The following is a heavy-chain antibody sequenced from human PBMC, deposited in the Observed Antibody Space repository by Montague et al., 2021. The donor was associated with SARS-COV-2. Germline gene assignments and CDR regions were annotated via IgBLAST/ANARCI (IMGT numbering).Heavy chain of an antibody. Sequence: SLRLSLAASGFTFSSYSMNWVRQAPGKGLEWVSSISSSSSYIYYADSVKGRFTISRDNAKNSLYLQMNSLRAEDTAVYYCARAGTYYDILTGYAELGYFDYWGQGTLVTVSS. CDR3: ARAGTYYDILTGYAELGYFDY. CDR2: ISSSSSYI. D-gene: IGHD3-9*01. J-gene: IGHJ4*02. CDR1: GFTFSSYS. V-gene: IGHV3-21*01.